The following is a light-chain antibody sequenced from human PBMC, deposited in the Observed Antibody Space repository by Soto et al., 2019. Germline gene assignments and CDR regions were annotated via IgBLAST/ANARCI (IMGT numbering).Light chain of an antibody. J-gene: IGKJ4*01. CDR2: DAS. CDR1: QSLSSL. CDR3: KHSKGY. V-gene: IGKV3-11*01. Sequence: ILFTQAPVTLSLSPGERATLSCRASQSLSSLLGGDYLSWYQHKPGQAPRLLISDASSRATGIPARFNGSGSGTDFTITIRSMETEDFGVYYSKHSKGYFGGGTKVDIK.